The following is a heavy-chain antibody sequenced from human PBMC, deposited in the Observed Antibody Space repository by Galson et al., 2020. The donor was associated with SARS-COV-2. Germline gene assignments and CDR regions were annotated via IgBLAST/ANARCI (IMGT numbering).Heavy chain of an antibody. J-gene: IGHJ5*02. D-gene: IGHD4-17*01. CDR1: GGTFSSYA. CDR3: ASVKTTAWFDP. V-gene: IGHV1-69*04. CDR2: IIPILGIA. Sequence: SVKVSCKASGGTFSSYAISWVRQAPGQGLEWMGRIIPILGIANYAQKFQGRVTITADKSTSTAYMELSSLRSEDTAVYYCASVKTTAWFDPWGQGTLVTVSS.